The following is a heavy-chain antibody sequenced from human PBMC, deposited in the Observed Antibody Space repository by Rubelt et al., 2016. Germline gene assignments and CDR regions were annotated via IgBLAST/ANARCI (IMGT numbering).Heavy chain of an antibody. CDR3: ARGDIAAAGAPFDY. Sequence: QVQLQQWGAGLLKPSETLSLTCAVYGGSFSGYYWSWIRQPPGKGLEWIGEINHSGSTNYNPSLKSRVTISVDTSKTQFSLKLSSVTAADTAVYYGARGDIAAAGAPFDYWGQGTLVTVSS. V-gene: IGHV4-34*01. J-gene: IGHJ4*02. CDR1: GGSFSGYY. D-gene: IGHD6-13*01. CDR2: INHSGST.